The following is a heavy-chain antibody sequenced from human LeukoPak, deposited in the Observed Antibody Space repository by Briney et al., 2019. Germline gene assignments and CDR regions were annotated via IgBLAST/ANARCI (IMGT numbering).Heavy chain of an antibody. D-gene: IGHD2-21*02. CDR3: AGYEIMVVTAIPWFDP. J-gene: IGHJ5*02. CDR1: GGSFSGYY. V-gene: IGHV4-34*01. Sequence: PSETLSLTCAVYGGSFSGYYWSWIRQPPGKGLEWIGEINHSGSTNYNPSLKSRVTISVDTSKNQFSLKLSSVTAADTAVYYCAGYEIMVVTAIPWFDPWGQGTLVTVSS. CDR2: INHSGST.